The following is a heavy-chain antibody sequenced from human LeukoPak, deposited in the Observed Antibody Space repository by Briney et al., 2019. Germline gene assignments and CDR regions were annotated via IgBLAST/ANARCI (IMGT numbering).Heavy chain of an antibody. D-gene: IGHD6-19*01. CDR3: AKDTSSASGWYKGAFDI. CDR1: GFTFSSYG. V-gene: IGHV3-30*18. J-gene: IGHJ3*02. CDR2: ISYDGSNK. Sequence: GGSLRLSCAASGFTFSSYGMHWVRQAPGKGLEWVAVISYDGSNKYYADSVKGRFTISRDNSKNTLYLQMNSLRAEDTAVYYCAKDTSSASGWYKGAFDIWGQGTMVTVSS.